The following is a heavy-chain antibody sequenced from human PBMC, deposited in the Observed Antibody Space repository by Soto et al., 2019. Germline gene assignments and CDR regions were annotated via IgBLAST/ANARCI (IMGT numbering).Heavy chain of an antibody. J-gene: IGHJ4*02. V-gene: IGHV1-18*01. Sequence: QVQLVQSGAEVKKPGASVKVSCKASGYTFTSYGINWVRQAPGQGLEWMGWISNHNDDTNYARKLQGRVTMTTDTSTSTAYRELRRLTSDDTSVYYCARDISYGSGTSYGYWGQGTLVTVSS. CDR1: GYTFTSYG. CDR2: ISNHNDDT. CDR3: ARDISYGSGTSYGY. D-gene: IGHD3-10*01.